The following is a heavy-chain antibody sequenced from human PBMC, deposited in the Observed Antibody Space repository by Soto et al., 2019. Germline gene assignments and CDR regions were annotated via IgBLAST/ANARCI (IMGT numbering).Heavy chain of an antibody. V-gene: IGHV4-34*01. J-gene: IGHJ4*02. CDR3: ARDKITGLFDY. CDR2: INHSGST. Sequence: SETLSLTCAVYGGSFSGYYWTWIRQPPGTGLEWIGEINHSGSTNYNPSLKSRVTISVDTSKNEFSLKLTSVTAADTAVYYCARDKITGLFDYWGQGTLVT. D-gene: IGHD2-8*02. CDR1: GGSFSGYY.